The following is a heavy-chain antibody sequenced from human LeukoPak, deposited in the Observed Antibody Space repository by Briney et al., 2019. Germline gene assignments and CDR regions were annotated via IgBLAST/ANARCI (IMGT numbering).Heavy chain of an antibody. CDR2: INQDGSEK. CDR1: GFTFSTYW. CDR3: SSDYDILTRHYSDY. V-gene: IGHV3-7*01. D-gene: IGHD3-9*01. J-gene: IGHJ4*02. Sequence: GGSLRLSCAASGFTFSTYWMSWVRQAPGKGLEWVANINQDGSEKYYVDPVKGRFTISRDNAKNSLFLQMNSLRAEDTAVYYCSSDYDILTRHYSDYWGQGTLVTVSS.